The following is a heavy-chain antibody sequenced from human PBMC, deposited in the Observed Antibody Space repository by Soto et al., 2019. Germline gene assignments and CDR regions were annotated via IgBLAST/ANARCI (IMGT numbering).Heavy chain of an antibody. CDR2: ISYDGIQK. D-gene: IGHD1-1*01. CDR1: GFTFRRHG. CDR3: AKDVWNDVPATDGFDV. V-gene: IGHV3-30*18. Sequence: QVQLMASGGGVVQPGGSLKLSCAASGFTFRRHGMHWVRQAPGKGLEWLTIISYDGIQKFYTESVKGRFTITRDNYKNMVFLQMNSLRAEDTAVYYCAKDVWNDVPATDGFDVWGQGTMVTVSS. J-gene: IGHJ3*01.